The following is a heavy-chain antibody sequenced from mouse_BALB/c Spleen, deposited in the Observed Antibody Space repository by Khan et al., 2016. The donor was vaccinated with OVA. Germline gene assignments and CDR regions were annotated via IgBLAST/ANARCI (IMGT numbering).Heavy chain of an antibody. CDR2: ISSFAYSI. Sequence: EVELVESGGGLVQPGGSRKLSCAASGFTFSDYGLAWVRQAPGKGPEWVAFISSFAYSIYYADTVTGRFTISREHAKNTLYLEMSSLRSEDTAMYYCARSWAMDYWGQGTSVTVSS. CDR1: GFTFSDYG. V-gene: IGHV5-15*02. J-gene: IGHJ4*01. CDR3: ARSWAMDY.